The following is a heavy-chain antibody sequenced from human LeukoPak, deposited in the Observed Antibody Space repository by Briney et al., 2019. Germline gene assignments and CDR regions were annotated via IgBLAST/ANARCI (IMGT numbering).Heavy chain of an antibody. CDR1: GCAFNTYR. CDR3: SKVCPQVGATRRNDAFDI. D-gene: IGHD1-26*01. J-gene: IGHJ3*02. Sequence: PVGSLTHSRVATGCAFNTYRMHWVGQARGKGPVGVSRIDGDGSSPTYADSVKGRFTISRENAKKQPDLTNNSLRAEGPAVSYFSKVCPQVGATRRNDAFDIWGQGTMVTVSS. CDR2: IDGDGSSP. V-gene: IGHV3-74*03.